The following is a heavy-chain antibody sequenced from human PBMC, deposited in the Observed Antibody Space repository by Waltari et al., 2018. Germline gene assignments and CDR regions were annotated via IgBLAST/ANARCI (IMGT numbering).Heavy chain of an antibody. Sequence: QVQLVQSGGEVGKPGDSVRVSCKASGYTFPNFGISWVRQAPGQGLEWMGWISPTNGNTNFAQKFQGRVLLTTDASTTTAYLELTSLTSDDTAVYYCARDWRVQLWLKGYFDYWGQGSLVTVSS. J-gene: IGHJ4*02. CDR1: GYTFPNFG. V-gene: IGHV1-18*01. D-gene: IGHD3-22*01. CDR2: ISPTNGNT. CDR3: ARDWRVQLWLKGYFDY.